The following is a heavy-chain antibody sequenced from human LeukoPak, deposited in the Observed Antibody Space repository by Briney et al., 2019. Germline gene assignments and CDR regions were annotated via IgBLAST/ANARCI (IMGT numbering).Heavy chain of an antibody. Sequence: TGGSLRLSCAASGFTFSSYWMHWVRQAPGKGLEWVAFIAYDGSNKYYGDSVKGRFTISRDNSKNTLYLQMNSLRAEDTAVYYCAKGKDYYDSSGYYYTYAFDIWGQGTMVTVSS. D-gene: IGHD3-22*01. CDR1: GFTFSSYW. V-gene: IGHV3-30*18. CDR2: IAYDGSNK. CDR3: AKGKDYYDSSGYYYTYAFDI. J-gene: IGHJ3*02.